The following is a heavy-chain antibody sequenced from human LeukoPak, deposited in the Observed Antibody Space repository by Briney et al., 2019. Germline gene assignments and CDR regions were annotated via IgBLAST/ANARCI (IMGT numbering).Heavy chain of an antibody. CDR2: IKEDGSEK. CDR1: GFTFSSYW. J-gene: IGHJ4*02. V-gene: IGHV3-7*01. D-gene: IGHD3-22*01. CDR3: ARGNYDSSGYYLDY. Sequence: GGSLRLSCAASGFTFSSYWMSWVRQAPGKGLEWVASIKEDGSEKYYVDSVKGRFTISRDNAKNSLYLQMNSLRAEDTAVYYCARGNYDSSGYYLDYWGQGTLVTVSS.